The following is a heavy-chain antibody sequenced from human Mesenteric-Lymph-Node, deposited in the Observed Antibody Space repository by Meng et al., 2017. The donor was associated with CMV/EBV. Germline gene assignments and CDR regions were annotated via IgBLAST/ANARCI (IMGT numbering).Heavy chain of an antibody. CDR1: GFTFSSYA. J-gene: IGHJ6*02. CDR2: ISGSGGST. D-gene: IGHD3-3*01. V-gene: IGHV3-23*01. CDR3: ARDREYDFWRGNGMDV. Sequence: GESLKISCVVSGFTFSSYAMSWVRQAPGEGLEWVSAISGSGGSTYHADSVKGRFTMSRDYSKNTLYLQMNSLRVEDTAVYSCARDREYDFWRGNGMDVWGQGTTVTVSS.